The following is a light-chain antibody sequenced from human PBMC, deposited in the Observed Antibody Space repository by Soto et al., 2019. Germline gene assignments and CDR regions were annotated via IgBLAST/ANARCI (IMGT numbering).Light chain of an antibody. J-gene: IGKJ1*01. CDR3: QQVKSYPLT. CDR2: LAS. V-gene: IGKV1-9*01. Sequence: DIQLTQSPSFLSASVGDRVTITCRASQDINSFLNWYQQRPGKAPQLLIFLASTLQSGVPSRFSGSRSGTEFTLTISSLQPEDFATYYCQQVKSYPLTFGQGTKV. CDR1: QDINSF.